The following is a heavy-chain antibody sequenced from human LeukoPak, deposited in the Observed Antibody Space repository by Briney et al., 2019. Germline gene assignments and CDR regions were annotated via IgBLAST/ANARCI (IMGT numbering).Heavy chain of an antibody. J-gene: IGHJ4*02. Sequence: PGGSLRLSCAASEFTFSDYYMSWIRQVPGKGLGWVSYISGSSSTMYYANSVKGRFTISRDNAKNLLYLQMNSLRAEDTAVYYCARGGGNWGEGYFDYWGQGTLVTVSS. CDR3: ARGGGNWGEGYFDY. CDR1: EFTFSDYY. CDR2: ISGSSSTM. D-gene: IGHD7-27*01. V-gene: IGHV3-11*01.